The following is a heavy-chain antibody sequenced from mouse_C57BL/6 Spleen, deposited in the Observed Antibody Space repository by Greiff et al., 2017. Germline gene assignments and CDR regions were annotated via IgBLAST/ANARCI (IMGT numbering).Heavy chain of an antibody. CDR2: IDPSDSYT. Sequence: VQLQQPGAELVRPGTSVKLSCKASGYTFTSYWMHWVKQRPGQGLEWIGVIDPSDSYTNYNQKFKGKATLTVDTSSSTAYMQLSSLTSEDSAVYYCARPDWDWGQGTLVTVSA. CDR1: GYTFTSYW. V-gene: IGHV1-59*01. D-gene: IGHD4-1*01. J-gene: IGHJ3*01. CDR3: ARPDWD.